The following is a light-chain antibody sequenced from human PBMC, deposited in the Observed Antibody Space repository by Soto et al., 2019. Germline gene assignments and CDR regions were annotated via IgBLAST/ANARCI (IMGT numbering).Light chain of an antibody. Sequence: EIVLTQSPGTLSLSPGEIATLSCRASQSVSSSYLAWYQQKPGQAPRLLIYGASSRATGIPDRYSGSGFGTDFTLTISRLEPEDFAVYYCQQYGSSPQTFGKGTKVEIK. J-gene: IGKJ1*01. CDR1: QSVSSSY. CDR2: GAS. V-gene: IGKV3-20*01. CDR3: QQYGSSPQT.